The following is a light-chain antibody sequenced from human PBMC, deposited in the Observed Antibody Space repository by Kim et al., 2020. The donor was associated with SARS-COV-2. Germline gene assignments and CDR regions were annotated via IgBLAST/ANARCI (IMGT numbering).Light chain of an antibody. CDR3: QVWDRRSDHL. CDR1: DIGIKS. V-gene: IGLV3-21*04. CDR2: NDS. Sequence: SYELTQPPSASVAPGKTARITCGGNDIGIKSVHWYQQKPGQAPVLVIHNDSDRPSGIPERVSGSNSGDTATLTISRVEAVDEADYYCQVWDRRSDHLFGTGTK. J-gene: IGLJ1*01.